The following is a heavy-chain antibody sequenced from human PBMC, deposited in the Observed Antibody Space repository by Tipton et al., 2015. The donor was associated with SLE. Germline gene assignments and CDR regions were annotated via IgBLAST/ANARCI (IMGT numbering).Heavy chain of an antibody. D-gene: IGHD3-9*01. CDR1: GGSISSYY. V-gene: IGHV4-59*01. CDR2: IYYSGSA. Sequence: TLSLTCTVSGGSISSYYWSWIRQPPGKGLECIAYIYYSGSAHYNPSLKSRVTISVDTSKNQFSLNLNSVTAADTAVYYCARGDFGLTGRYSYYYMDGWGKGTTVTVS. CDR3: ARGDFGLTGRYSYYYMDG. J-gene: IGHJ6*03.